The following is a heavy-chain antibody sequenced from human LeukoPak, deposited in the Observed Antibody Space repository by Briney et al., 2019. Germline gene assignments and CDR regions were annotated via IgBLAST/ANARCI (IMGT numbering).Heavy chain of an antibody. CDR3: AKDRHYYDSSGYSDY. V-gene: IGHV3-23*01. J-gene: IGHJ4*02. CDR2: VNADGGNT. Sequence: SGGSLRLSCAASGFTFDNYRMSWVRQAPGKGLEWVSTVNADGGNTYYADSVKGRFTISRDNSKNTLYLQMNSLRAEDTAVYYCAKDRHYYDSSGYSDYWGQGTLVTVSS. CDR1: GFTFDNYR. D-gene: IGHD3-22*01.